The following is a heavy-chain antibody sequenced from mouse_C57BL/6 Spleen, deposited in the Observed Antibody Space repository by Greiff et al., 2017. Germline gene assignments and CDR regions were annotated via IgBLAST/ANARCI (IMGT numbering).Heavy chain of an antibody. D-gene: IGHD4-1*01. CDR2: IYPSDSET. CDR3: AREGRSGSDY. CDR1: GYTFTSYW. V-gene: IGHV1-61*01. Sequence: QVQLQQPGAELVRPGSSVKLSCKASGYTFTSYWMDWVKQRPGQGLEWIGNIYPSDSETHYNQKFKDKATLTVDKSSSTAYMQLSSLTSEDSAVYYCAREGRSGSDYWCQGTTLTVSS. J-gene: IGHJ2*01.